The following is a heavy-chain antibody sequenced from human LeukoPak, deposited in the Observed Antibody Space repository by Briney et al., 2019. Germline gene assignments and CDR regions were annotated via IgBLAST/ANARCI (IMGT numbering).Heavy chain of an antibody. CDR1: AVTFSTYP. Sequence: PVGSLRLSCAASAVTFSTYPMSWVRQAPGKGLEWVSAISGVGGSTFYADSVKGRFTISRDNSKNTLYLEMNSLRAEDTAVYYFAKGGSYYTSSWFDPWGQGTLVTVSS. J-gene: IGHJ5*02. V-gene: IGHV3-23*01. D-gene: IGHD3-10*01. CDR2: ISGVGGST. CDR3: AKGGSYYTSSWFDP.